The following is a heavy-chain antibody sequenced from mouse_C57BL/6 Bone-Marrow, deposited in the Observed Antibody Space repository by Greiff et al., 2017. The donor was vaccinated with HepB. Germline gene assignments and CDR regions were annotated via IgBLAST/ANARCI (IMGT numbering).Heavy chain of an antibody. D-gene: IGHD2-1*01. CDR2: IYPGDGDT. V-gene: IGHV1-82*01. CDR1: GYAFSSSW. Sequence: VQLQQSGPELVKPGASVKISCKASGYAFSSSWMNWVKQRPGKGLEWIGRIYPGDGDTNYNGKFKGKATLTADKSSSTAYMQLSSLTSEDSAVYFCARFYGNYLYAMDYWGQGTSVTVSS. J-gene: IGHJ4*01. CDR3: ARFYGNYLYAMDY.